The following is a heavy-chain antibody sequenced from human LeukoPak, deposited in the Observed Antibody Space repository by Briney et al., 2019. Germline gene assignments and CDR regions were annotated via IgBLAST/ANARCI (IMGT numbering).Heavy chain of an antibody. CDR2: ISGSGGST. V-gene: IGHV3-23*01. J-gene: IGHJ4*02. Sequence: GGSLRLSCAASGFTFSSYAMSWVRQAPGKGLEWVSAISGSGGSTYYADSVKGRFTISRDNSKNTLYLQMNSLRAEDTAVYYCAKVSSYYDFWSGYYPYYLDYWGQGTLVTVSS. D-gene: IGHD3-3*01. CDR3: AKVSSYYDFWSGYYPYYLDY. CDR1: GFTFSSYA.